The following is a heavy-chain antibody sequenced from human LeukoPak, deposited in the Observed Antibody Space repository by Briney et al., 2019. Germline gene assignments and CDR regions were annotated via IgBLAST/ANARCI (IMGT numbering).Heavy chain of an antibody. V-gene: IGHV3-30-3*01. CDR3: ARAHCSSTSCTFDY. J-gene: IGHJ4*02. Sequence: GGSLRLSCAASGFTFSSYAMQSVRQAPGKGLEWVAVISYDGSNKYYADSVKGRFTISRDNSKNTLYLQMNSLRAEATAVYYCARAHCSSTSCTFDYWGQGTLVTVSS. CDR1: GFTFSSYA. D-gene: IGHD2-2*01. CDR2: ISYDGSNK.